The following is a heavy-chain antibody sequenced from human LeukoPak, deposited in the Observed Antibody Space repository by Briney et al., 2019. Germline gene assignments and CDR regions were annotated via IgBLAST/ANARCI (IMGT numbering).Heavy chain of an antibody. CDR1: GYSFTSYW. CDR3: ARSVGSGWFDY. Sequence: GESLKISCKGSGYSFTSYWIAWVRQMPGKGLEWMGIIYPGDSDTRYSPSFQGQVTISADVSVSTAYLQWTSLKASDTAMYYCARSVGSGWFDYWGQGTLVTVSS. D-gene: IGHD6-19*01. CDR2: IYPGDSDT. V-gene: IGHV5-51*01. J-gene: IGHJ4*02.